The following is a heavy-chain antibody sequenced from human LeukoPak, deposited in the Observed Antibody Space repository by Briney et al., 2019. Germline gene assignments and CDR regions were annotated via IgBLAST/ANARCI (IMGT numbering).Heavy chain of an antibody. J-gene: IGHJ6*04. CDR2: IKQDGSEK. CDR3: ARAGRFGVFLGYYGMDV. CDR1: GFTFSSYW. V-gene: IGHV3-7*03. D-gene: IGHD3-10*01. Sequence: GGSLRLSCAASGFTFSSYWMSWVRQAPGKGLEWVANIKQDGSEKYYVDSVKGRFTISRDNAKNSLYLQMNSLRAEDTAVYYCARAGRFGVFLGYYGMDVWGKGTTVTVSS.